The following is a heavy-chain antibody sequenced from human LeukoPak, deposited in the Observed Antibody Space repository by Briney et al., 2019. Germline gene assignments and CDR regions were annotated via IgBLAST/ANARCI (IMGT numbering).Heavy chain of an antibody. D-gene: IGHD6-13*01. J-gene: IGHJ5*02. CDR3: ARVGVVAAAGIVRSRWFDP. Sequence: GASVKVSCKASGYTFTSYGISWVRQAPGQGLEWMGWISAYNGNTNYAQKLQGRVTMTTDTSTSTAYMELRSLRSDDTAVYYCARVGVVAAAGIVRSRWFDPWGQGTLVTVSS. CDR1: GYTFTSYG. V-gene: IGHV1-18*01. CDR2: ISAYNGNT.